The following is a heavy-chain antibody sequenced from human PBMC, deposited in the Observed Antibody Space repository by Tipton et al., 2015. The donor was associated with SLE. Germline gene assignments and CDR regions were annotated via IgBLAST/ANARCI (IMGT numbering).Heavy chain of an antibody. Sequence: TLSLTCTVSGGSLTTDTHYWSWIRQPAGKGLEWLGRIDTGGGTNYNPSLESRLSISLDRSKKQIFLELSSVTVADTAVYYCARDGSPGALDIWGQGTRVTVSS. V-gene: IGHV4-61*02. D-gene: IGHD1-26*01. CDR2: IDTGGGT. CDR3: ARDGSPGALDI. J-gene: IGHJ3*02. CDR1: GGSLTTDTHY.